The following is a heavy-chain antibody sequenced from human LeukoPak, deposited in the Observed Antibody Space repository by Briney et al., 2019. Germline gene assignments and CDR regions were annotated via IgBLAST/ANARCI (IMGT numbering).Heavy chain of an antibody. D-gene: IGHD2-15*01. CDR2: INPNSGGT. CDR1: GYTFTGYY. CDR3: AREYAATEFDY. J-gene: IGHJ4*02. Sequence: ASVKVSCKASGYTFTGYYMHWVRQAPGQGLEWMGWINPNSGGTNYAQKFQGWVTMTRDTSISTAYMELSRLRPDDTAVYYCAREYAATEFDYWGQGTLVTVSS. V-gene: IGHV1-2*04.